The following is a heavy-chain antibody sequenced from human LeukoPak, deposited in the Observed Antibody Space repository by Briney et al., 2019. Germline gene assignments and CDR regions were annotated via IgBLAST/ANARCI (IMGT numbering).Heavy chain of an antibody. Sequence: PGGSLRLSCAASAITFSSYWMSWVRQAPGKGLEWVAIIKEDVSEIYYVDSVKGRFIISRDNAKNSLYLQMNSLRVEDTAVYYCARDLVVGDYGDLAYWGQGTLVTVSS. V-gene: IGHV3-7*01. CDR3: ARDLVVGDYGDLAY. J-gene: IGHJ4*01. CDR2: IKEDVSEI. D-gene: IGHD4-17*01. CDR1: AITFSSYW.